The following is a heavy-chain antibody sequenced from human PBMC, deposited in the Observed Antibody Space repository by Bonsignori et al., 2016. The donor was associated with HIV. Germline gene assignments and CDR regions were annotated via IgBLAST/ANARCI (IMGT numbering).Heavy chain of an antibody. V-gene: IGHV4-59*01. Sequence: GSLRLSCTVSGGSISSYFCNWIRQPPGKGLEWIGYVSCSGGANYNPSLKSRVTISVDTSRNQFSLKMNSVTAADTAIYYCARGAGDFDYWGQGALVTVSS. CDR1: GGSISSYF. J-gene: IGHJ4*02. CDR2: VSCSGGA. CDR3: ARGAGDFDY.